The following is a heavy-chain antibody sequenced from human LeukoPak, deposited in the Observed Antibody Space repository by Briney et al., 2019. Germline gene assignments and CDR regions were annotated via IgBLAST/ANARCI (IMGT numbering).Heavy chain of an antibody. J-gene: IGHJ6*02. CDR2: IKSKTDGGTT. CDR1: GFTFSNAW. V-gene: IGHV3-15*01. Sequence: GGSLRLSCAASGFTFSNAWMSWVRQAPGKGLEWVGRIKSKTDGGTTDYAAPVKGRFTISRDDSKNTLYLQMNSLKTEDTAVYYCKGVVAAGYYYYYGMDVWGQGTTVTVSS. D-gene: IGHD2-15*01. CDR3: KGVVAAGYYYYYGMDV.